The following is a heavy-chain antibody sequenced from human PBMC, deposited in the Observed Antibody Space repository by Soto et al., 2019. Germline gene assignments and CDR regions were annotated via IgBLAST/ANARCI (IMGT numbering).Heavy chain of an antibody. CDR1: GDAISNYY. Sequence: ETLSLTCSVSGDAISNYYWSWIRQTPGRGLEWIGSVHESGSTDYNPSLKGRVIILLHTSKSQFSLNLKSATAADTATYYCARGTRALITSFFAYWGQGSPVTVSS. V-gene: IGHV4-59*01. D-gene: IGHD3-10*01. CDR2: VHESGST. J-gene: IGHJ4*02. CDR3: ARGTRALITSFFAY.